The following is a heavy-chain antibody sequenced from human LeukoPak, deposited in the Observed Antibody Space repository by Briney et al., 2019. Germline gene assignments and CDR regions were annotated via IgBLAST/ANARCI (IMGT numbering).Heavy chain of an antibody. CDR3: ARVDSEGGDLDY. J-gene: IGHJ4*02. CDR1: GYTFTSYY. D-gene: IGHD2-21*02. V-gene: IGHV1-46*01. CDR2: INPSGGST. Sequence: ASVKVSCKASGYTFTSYYMHWVRQAPGQGLEWMGIINPSGGSTSYAQKFQARVTMTRDTSTSTVYMELSSLRSEDTAVYYCARVDSEGGDLDYWGQGTLVTVSS.